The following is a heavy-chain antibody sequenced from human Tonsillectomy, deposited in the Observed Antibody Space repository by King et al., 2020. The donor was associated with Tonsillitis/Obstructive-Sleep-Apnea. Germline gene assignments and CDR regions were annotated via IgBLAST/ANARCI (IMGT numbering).Heavy chain of an antibody. Sequence: VQLVESGGGVVQPGRSLRLSCAASGFTFNSYGMHWVRQAPGKGLEWVAVIWFDGTNKYYADSVKGRFTISRDNFKNTMYLQMNSLRAEDTAVYYCTKGREGGMGVWGQGTTVTVSS. V-gene: IGHV3-33*06. CDR2: IWFDGTNK. CDR3: TKGREGGMGV. J-gene: IGHJ6*02. CDR1: GFTFNSYG.